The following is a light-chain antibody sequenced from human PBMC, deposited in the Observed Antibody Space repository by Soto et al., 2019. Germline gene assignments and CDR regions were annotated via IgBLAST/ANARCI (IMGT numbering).Light chain of an antibody. CDR1: SSNIGNNA. CDR3: AAWDDSLNAVA. J-gene: IGLJ2*01. V-gene: IGLV1-36*01. Sequence: QSVLTQPPSVSEAPRQRVTISCSGSSSNIGNNAVNWYQQLPGKAPKLLIYYDDLLPSGVPDRFSGSKSGTSASLAISGLQSEDEADYYCAAWDDSLNAVAFGGGTKLTVL. CDR2: YDD.